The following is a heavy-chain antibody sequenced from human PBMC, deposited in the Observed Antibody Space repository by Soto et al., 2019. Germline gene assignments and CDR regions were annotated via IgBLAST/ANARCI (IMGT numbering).Heavy chain of an antibody. Sequence: ASVKVSCKASGYTFTGYYMHWVRQAPGQGLEWMGWINPNSGGTNYAQKFQGWVTMTRDTSISTAYMELSRLRSDDTAVYYCARNMDTAMVPYYYYYGMDVWGQGTTVTVSS. J-gene: IGHJ6*02. D-gene: IGHD5-18*01. CDR3: ARNMDTAMVPYYYYYGMDV. V-gene: IGHV1-2*04. CDR1: GYTFTGYY. CDR2: INPNSGGT.